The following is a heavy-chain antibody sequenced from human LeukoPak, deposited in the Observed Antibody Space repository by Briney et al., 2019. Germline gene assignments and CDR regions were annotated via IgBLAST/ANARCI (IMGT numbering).Heavy chain of an antibody. V-gene: IGHV1-2*02. CDR2: INPNSGGT. Sequence: ASLKVSCKASGYTFTGYYMHWVRQAPGQGLEWMGWINPNSGGTNYAQKFQGRVTMTRDTSISTAYMELSRLRSDDTAVYYCARDRGAVGPPDYWGQGTLVTVSS. CDR1: GYTFTGYY. J-gene: IGHJ4*02. CDR3: ARDRGAVGPPDY. D-gene: IGHD6-19*01.